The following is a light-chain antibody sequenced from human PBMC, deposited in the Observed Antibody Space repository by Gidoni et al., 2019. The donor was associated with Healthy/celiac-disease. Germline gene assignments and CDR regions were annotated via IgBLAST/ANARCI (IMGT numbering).Light chain of an antibody. CDR1: QSVLYSSNNKNS. Sequence: DIMITQTPNSSARSLRERATINCKSSQSVLYSSNNKNSLAWYQQKPGQPPMLLISWASPRESAVPDRFSGSGSGTAFTLTISSLQAEDVAVYYCQQYYSTPLTFGQGTKLEIK. CDR3: QQYYSTPLT. J-gene: IGKJ2*01. CDR2: WAS. V-gene: IGKV4-1*01.